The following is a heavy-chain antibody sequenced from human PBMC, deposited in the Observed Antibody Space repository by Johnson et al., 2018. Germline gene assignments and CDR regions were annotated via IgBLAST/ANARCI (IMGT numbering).Heavy chain of an antibody. Sequence: VQLVQSGGTLVKPGGSLRLSCAASGFTFTDAWLNWVRQAPGKGSEWVGRIKSKTDGGTTDYGTYVKGRFTISRDDSKNTLYLQMNSRKTEDTAVYFCTTSIVAAIGSDDWGQGTLVTFSS. D-gene: IGHD5-12*01. J-gene: IGHJ4*02. V-gene: IGHV3-15*07. CDR3: TTSIVAAIGSDD. CDR2: IKSKTDGGTT. CDR1: GFTFTDAW.